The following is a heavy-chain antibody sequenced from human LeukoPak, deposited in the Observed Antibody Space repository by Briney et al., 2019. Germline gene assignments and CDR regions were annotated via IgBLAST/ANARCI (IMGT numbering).Heavy chain of an antibody. Sequence: GGSLRLSCAASGFTVSNNYMSWVRQAPGKGLEWVSLIYSAGTTYYADSVKGRFTISRDNSKNTLYLQMNSLRAEDTAVYYCARDPALYSSGWYYFDYWGQGTLVTVSS. CDR1: GFTVSNNY. V-gene: IGHV3-66*02. D-gene: IGHD6-19*01. CDR3: ARDPALYSSGWYYFDY. CDR2: IYSAGTT. J-gene: IGHJ4*02.